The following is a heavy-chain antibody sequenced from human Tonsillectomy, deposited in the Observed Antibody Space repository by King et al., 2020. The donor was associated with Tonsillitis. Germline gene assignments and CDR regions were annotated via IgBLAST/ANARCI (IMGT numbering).Heavy chain of an antibody. V-gene: IGHV4-61*02. D-gene: IGHD3-3*01. Sequence: VQLQESGPGLVKPSQTLSLTCTVSGGSISSGSYYWSWIRQPAGKGLEWIGRMYNSGSTNYNPSLKSRVTMSVDTSKNQFSLKLSSVTAADTAVYYCASRDGDFWSGYYAYWGQGTLVTVSS. CDR2: MYNSGST. J-gene: IGHJ4*02. CDR3: ASRDGDFWSGYYAY. CDR1: GGSISSGSYY.